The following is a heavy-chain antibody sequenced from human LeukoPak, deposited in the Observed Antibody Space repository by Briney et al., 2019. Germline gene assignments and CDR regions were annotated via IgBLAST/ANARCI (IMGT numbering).Heavy chain of an antibody. D-gene: IGHD3-22*01. J-gene: IGHJ4*02. V-gene: IGHV4-59*01. CDR3: ARGRYDSRGYYYYDY. Sequence: SETLSLTCTFSGGSISSYYWSWIRQPPGKGLEWIGYIYYSGSTNCNPSLKSRITISVDTSKNQFSLKLSSVTAADTAVYYCARGRYDSRGYYYYDYWGRGTLVTVSS. CDR2: IYYSGST. CDR1: GGSISSYY.